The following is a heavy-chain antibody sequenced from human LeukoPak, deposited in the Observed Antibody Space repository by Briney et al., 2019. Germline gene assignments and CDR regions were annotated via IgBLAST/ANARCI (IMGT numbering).Heavy chain of an antibody. CDR2: IKGDGSHT. V-gene: IGHV3-74*01. J-gene: IGHJ4*02. D-gene: IGHD3-3*01. CDR3: ARAELSWVSFGVVNPFDY. Sequence: HPGGSLRLSCAASGFTFSNYWMHWVRQAPGKGLVWVSRIKGDGSHTIYADSVKGRFTISRDNSKNTLYLQMNSLRAEDTAVYYCARAELSWVSFGVVNPFDYWGQGTLVTVSS. CDR1: GFTFSNYW.